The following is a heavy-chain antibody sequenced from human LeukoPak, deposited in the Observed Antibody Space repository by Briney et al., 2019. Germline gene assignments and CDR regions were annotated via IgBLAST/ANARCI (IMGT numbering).Heavy chain of an antibody. CDR1: GYTFTGYY. J-gene: IGHJ4*02. CDR2: INPNGGST. D-gene: IGHD4-23*01. Sequence: ASVKVSCKASGYTFTGYYMHWVRQAPGQGLEWMGIINPNGGSTSCAQKFQGRVTMTRDTSTSTVYMELNSLRSEDTAVYYCARAVLTGGTAVAYWGQGTLVIVSS. CDR3: ARAVLTGGTAVAY. V-gene: IGHV1-46*01.